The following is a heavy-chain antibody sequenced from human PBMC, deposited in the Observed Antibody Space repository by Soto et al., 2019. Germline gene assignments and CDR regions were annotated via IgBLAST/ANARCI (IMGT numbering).Heavy chain of an antibody. J-gene: IGHJ6*03. D-gene: IGHD3-9*01. V-gene: IGHV3-7*01. CDR1: GFTFSSYW. CDR2: IKQDGSEK. Sequence: GGSLRLSCAASGFTFSSYWMSWVRQAPGKGLEWVANIKQDGSEKYYVDSVKGRFTISRDNAKNSLYLQMNSLRAEDTAVYYCAREGQDPRFDWLSYYYYYYYMYVWGKGSSVTVSS. CDR3: AREGQDPRFDWLSYYYYYYYMYV.